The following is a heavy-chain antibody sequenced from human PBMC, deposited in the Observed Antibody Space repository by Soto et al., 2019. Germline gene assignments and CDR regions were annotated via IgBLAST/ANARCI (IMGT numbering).Heavy chain of an antibody. CDR1: GYSVTSYW. CDR3: ARLPGYCSSTSCYVVSGYYYYYGMDA. J-gene: IGHJ6*02. D-gene: IGHD2-2*01. V-gene: IGHV5-10-1*01. Sequence: PXESLKISCKGSGYSVTSYWISRVRQMHGKSLEWMGRIDPSDSYTNYSPSFQGHVTISADKSISTAYLQWSSLKAADTAMYYCARLPGYCSSTSCYVVSGYYYYYGMDASGHGTTATVSS. CDR2: IDPSDSYT.